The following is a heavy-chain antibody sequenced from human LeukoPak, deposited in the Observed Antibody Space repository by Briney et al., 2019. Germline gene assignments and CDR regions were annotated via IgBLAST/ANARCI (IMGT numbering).Heavy chain of an antibody. D-gene: IGHD3-16*01. J-gene: IGHJ3*01. CDR1: GYTLIDYY. CDR2: INPRDSNT. V-gene: IGHV1-46*01. CDR3: ARLGALHDAFDV. Sequence: GASVKVSCKASGYTLIDYYLHWVRQAPGQGLEWMAIINPRDSNTNYAQKFQGRVTMTRDTSTSTVYMELSSLRSDDTAVYYCARLGALHDAFDVWGQGTLVTVSS.